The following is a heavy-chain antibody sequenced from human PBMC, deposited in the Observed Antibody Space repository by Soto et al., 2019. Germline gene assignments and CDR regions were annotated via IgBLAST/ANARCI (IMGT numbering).Heavy chain of an antibody. CDR3: AKSVVPAGSYYYGIDV. CDR1: GGSFSGYY. Sequence: SETLSLTCAVYGGSFSGYYWSWIRQPPGKGLEWIGEINHSGSTNYNPSLKSRVTISVDTSKDQFSLKLSSVTAADTAVYYCAKSVVPAGSYYYGIDVWGQGTTVTVSS. CDR2: INHSGST. D-gene: IGHD2-2*01. V-gene: IGHV4-34*01. J-gene: IGHJ6*02.